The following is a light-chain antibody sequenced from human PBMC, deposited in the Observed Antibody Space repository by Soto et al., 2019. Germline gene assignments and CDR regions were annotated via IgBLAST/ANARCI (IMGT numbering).Light chain of an antibody. V-gene: IGKV1-16*02. J-gene: IGKJ4*01. CDR1: QDITNY. Sequence: DIQMTQSPPSLSASVGDRVTITCRASQDITNYLTWFHQKPGKAPKFLIYAASTLQSGVPSKFSGSGSGTDFTLTISSLQPEDIGTYYCQQYKSYPLTFGGGTKVEI. CDR2: AAS. CDR3: QQYKSYPLT.